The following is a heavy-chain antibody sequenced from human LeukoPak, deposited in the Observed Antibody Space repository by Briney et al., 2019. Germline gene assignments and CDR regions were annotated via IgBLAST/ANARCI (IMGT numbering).Heavy chain of an antibody. D-gene: IGHD3-22*01. Sequence: GGSLRLSCAASGFTFSSYWMSWVRQAPGKGLEWVANIKQDGSEIYYVDSVKGRFTISRDNAKNSLYLQMNSLRAEDTAVYYCARVPKPSYYYESGAFDYWGQGTLVTVSS. CDR3: ARVPKPSYYYESGAFDY. J-gene: IGHJ4*02. CDR2: IKQDGSEI. CDR1: GFTFSSYW. V-gene: IGHV3-7*01.